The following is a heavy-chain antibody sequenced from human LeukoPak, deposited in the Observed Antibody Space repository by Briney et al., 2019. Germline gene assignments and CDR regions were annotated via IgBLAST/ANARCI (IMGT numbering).Heavy chain of an antibody. CDR3: ARVLEGVTTYYFDY. J-gene: IGHJ4*02. D-gene: IGHD3-10*01. CDR1: GFNFNIYS. CDR2: IVGGSSTK. Sequence: PGGSLRLSCAASGFNFNIYSMSWVRQAPGKGLEWISYIVGGSSTKYYADSVKGRFTISRDNGKGSLYLQMNSLRAEDTATYYCARVLEGVTTYYFDYWGQGTLVTVSS. V-gene: IGHV3-48*01.